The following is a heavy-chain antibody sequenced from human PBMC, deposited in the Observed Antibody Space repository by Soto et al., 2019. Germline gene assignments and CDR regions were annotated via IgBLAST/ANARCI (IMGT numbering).Heavy chain of an antibody. CDR1: GYTFTSYY. CDR2: INPSGGST. Sequence: ASVKVSCKASGYTFTSYYMHWVRQAPGQGLEWMGIINPSGGSTSYAQKFQGRVTMTRDTSTSTVYMELSSLRAEDTALYYCVREGEVGVGASTFDSWGLGTLVTVSS. J-gene: IGHJ4*02. CDR3: VREGEVGVGASTFDS. V-gene: IGHV1-46*01. D-gene: IGHD1-26*01.